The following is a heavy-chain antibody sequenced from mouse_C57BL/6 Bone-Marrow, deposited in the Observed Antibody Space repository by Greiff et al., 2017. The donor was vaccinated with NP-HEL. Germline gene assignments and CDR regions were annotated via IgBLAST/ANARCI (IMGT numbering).Heavy chain of an antibody. CDR2: IDPETGGT. CDR1: GYTFTDYE. Sequence: VKLQQSGAELVRPGASVTLSCKASGYTFTDYEMHWVKQTPVHGLEWIGAIDPETGGTAYNQKFKGKARLTADKSSSTAYMELRSLTSEDAAVYYCKRLMDYWGQGTSVTVSS. J-gene: IGHJ4*01. CDR3: KRLMDY. V-gene: IGHV1-15*01.